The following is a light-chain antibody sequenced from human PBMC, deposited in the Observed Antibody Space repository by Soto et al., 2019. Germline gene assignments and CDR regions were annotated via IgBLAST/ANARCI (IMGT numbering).Light chain of an antibody. CDR3: QQSYSSHPT. J-gene: IGKJ1*01. Sequence: DSQLTQSPPALSASVVGRVTITSRASQNIDSYLNWYQQTTGKAHELLIHDASSLQSGVPSRFSGSGSGTDFTLTISSLQPEEFAVYYCQQSYSSHPTFGQGTKVDIK. CDR2: DAS. CDR1: QNIDSY. V-gene: IGKV1-39*01.